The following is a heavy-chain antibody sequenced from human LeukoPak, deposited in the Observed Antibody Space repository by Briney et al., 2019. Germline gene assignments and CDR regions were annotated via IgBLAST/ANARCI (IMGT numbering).Heavy chain of an antibody. Sequence: SETLSFTCTVSGGSISSYYWSWIRQPPGKGLEWIGYIYTSGSTNYNPSLKSRVTISVDTSKNQFSLKLSSVTAADTAVYYCARLTSISYFDYWGQGTLVTVSS. CDR3: ARLTSISYFDY. V-gene: IGHV4-4*09. CDR2: IYTSGST. D-gene: IGHD2/OR15-2a*01. CDR1: GGSISSYY. J-gene: IGHJ4*02.